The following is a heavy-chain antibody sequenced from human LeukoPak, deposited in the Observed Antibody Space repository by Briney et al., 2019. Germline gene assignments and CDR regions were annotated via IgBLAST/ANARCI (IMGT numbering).Heavy chain of an antibody. CDR3: TRDLVGATYYGMDV. CDR2: ISSSSSYI. Sequence: GGSLRLSCAASGFTFSSYSMNWVRQAPGKGLEWVSSISSSSSYIYYADSVKGRFTISRDNAKNSLYLQMNSLRAEDTAVYYCTRDLVGATYYGMDVWGQGTTVTVSS. CDR1: GFTFSSYS. J-gene: IGHJ6*02. V-gene: IGHV3-21*01. D-gene: IGHD1-26*01.